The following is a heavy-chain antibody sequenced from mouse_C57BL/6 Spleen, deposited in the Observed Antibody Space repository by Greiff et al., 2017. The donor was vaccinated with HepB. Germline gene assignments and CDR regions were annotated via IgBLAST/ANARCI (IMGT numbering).Heavy chain of an antibody. Sequence: DVKLVESGGGLVKPGGSLKLSCAASGFTFSDYGMHWVRQAPEKGLEWVAYISSGSSTIYYADTVKGRFTISRDNAKNTLFLQMTSLRSEDTAMYYCARDGNYWYFDVWGTGTTVTVSS. CDR2: ISSGSSTI. J-gene: IGHJ1*03. CDR1: GFTFSDYG. D-gene: IGHD2-1*01. CDR3: ARDGNYWYFDV. V-gene: IGHV5-17*01.